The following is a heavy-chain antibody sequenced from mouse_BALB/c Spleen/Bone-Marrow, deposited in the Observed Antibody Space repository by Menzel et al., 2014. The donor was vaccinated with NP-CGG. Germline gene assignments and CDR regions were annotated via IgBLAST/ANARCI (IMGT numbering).Heavy chain of an antibody. D-gene: IGHD2-4*01. CDR3: ARDDYDAIAY. CDR2: INPSTGYT. CDR1: GYTFTSYW. V-gene: IGHV1-7*01. J-gene: IGHJ3*01. Sequence: VKVVESGAELAKPGASVKMSCKASGYTFTSYWMHWVKPRPGQGLEWIGYINPSTGYTEYNQKFKDKATLTAVKSSTTAYMQLRSLTSEDSAVYYCARDDYDAIAYWGQGTLVTVSA.